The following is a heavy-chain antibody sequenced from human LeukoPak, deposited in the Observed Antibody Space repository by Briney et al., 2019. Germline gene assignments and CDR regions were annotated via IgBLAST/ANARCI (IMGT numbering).Heavy chain of an antibody. CDR2: ISGSGGST. CDR1: GFIFSTYG. Sequence: PGGSLRLSCAASGFIFSTYGMIWVRQAPGKGLEWVSAISGSGGSTYYADSVKGRFTISRDNSKNTLYLQMNSLRAEDTAVYYCAKASGGYDYDYWGQGTLVTVSS. D-gene: IGHD5-12*01. V-gene: IGHV3-23*01. J-gene: IGHJ4*02. CDR3: AKASGGYDYDY.